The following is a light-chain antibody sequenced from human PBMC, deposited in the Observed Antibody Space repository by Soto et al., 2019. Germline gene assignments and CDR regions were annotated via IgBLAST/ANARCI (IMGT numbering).Light chain of an antibody. Sequence: IVLTQSPGTLSLSRGGVGAVSCMAIQAISGNYLAWYQHKPGQAPRLLMYGASSRATGIPDRFSGSGSGTDFTLTISRLEPEDFAVYYCQQYGSSPPITFGQGTRLEIK. V-gene: IGKV3-20*01. CDR3: QQYGSSPPIT. CDR1: QAISGNY. J-gene: IGKJ5*01. CDR2: GAS.